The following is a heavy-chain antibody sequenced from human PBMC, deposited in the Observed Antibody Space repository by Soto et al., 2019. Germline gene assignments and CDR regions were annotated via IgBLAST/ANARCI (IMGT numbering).Heavy chain of an antibody. D-gene: IGHD3-16*01. Sequence: QVQLVQSGAEVKKPGSSVKVSCTASGGSLRNSVISWVRQAPAQRLEWMGGVIPILGTANYAQKLRGRARMPAEEATSTATMAWGALAPAATAVYYWGAPGHPGHWGPGPRSSSPQ. V-gene: IGHV1-69*01. CDR2: VIPILGTA. CDR1: GGSLRNSV. J-gene: IGHJ1*01. CDR3: GAPGHPGH.